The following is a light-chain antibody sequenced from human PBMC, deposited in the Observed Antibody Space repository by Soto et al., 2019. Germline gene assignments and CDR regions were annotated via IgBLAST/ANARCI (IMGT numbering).Light chain of an antibody. CDR3: QQYGSSPLT. CDR1: QSVSSSY. CDR2: GAS. Sequence: EIVLTQSPGTLSLSPGERATLSCRASQSVSSSYLAWYQQKPGQAPRLLIYGASSSATGIPDRFSGSGSGTHCTLTISRLEPEDFAVYYCQQYGSSPLTFGGGTKVEIK. V-gene: IGKV3-20*01. J-gene: IGKJ4*01.